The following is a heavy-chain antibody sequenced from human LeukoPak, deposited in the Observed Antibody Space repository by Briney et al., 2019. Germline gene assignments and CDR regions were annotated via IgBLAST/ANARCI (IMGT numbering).Heavy chain of an antibody. J-gene: IGHJ6*04. Sequence: GGSLRLSCAASGFTFDDYAMHWVRQAPGKGLEWVANIKQDGSERYYVDSVKGRFTISRDNAKNSLYLQMNSLRAEDTAVYYCGRGMDVWGKGTTVTVSS. CDR1: GFTFDDYA. V-gene: IGHV3-7*01. CDR3: GRGMDV. CDR2: IKQDGSER.